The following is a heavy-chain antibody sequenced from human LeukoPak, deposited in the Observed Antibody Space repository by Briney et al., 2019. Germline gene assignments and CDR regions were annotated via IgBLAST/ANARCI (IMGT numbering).Heavy chain of an antibody. CDR2: INWNGGST. D-gene: IGHD3-22*01. Sequence: GGSLRLSCAASGFTFDDYGMSWVRQAPGKGLEWVSGINWNGGSTGYADSVKGRFTISRDNAKNSLYLQMNSLRAEDTALYYCASGPSRITMTPPDYWGQGTLVTVSS. V-gene: IGHV3-20*04. J-gene: IGHJ4*02. CDR1: GFTFDDYG. CDR3: ASGPSRITMTPPDY.